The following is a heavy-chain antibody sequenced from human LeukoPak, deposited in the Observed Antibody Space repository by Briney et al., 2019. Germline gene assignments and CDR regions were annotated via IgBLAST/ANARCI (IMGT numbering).Heavy chain of an antibody. V-gene: IGHV3-21*01. CDR3: ARDSPIYDPEAFDI. Sequence: GGSLRLSCAASGFTFSSYSMNWVRQAPGKGLEWVSSISSSSSYIYYADSVKGRFTISRDNAKNSLYPQMNSLRAEDTAVYYCARDSPIYDPEAFDIWGQGTMVTVSS. CDR1: GFTFSSYS. J-gene: IGHJ3*02. CDR2: ISSSSSYI. D-gene: IGHD2/OR15-2a*01.